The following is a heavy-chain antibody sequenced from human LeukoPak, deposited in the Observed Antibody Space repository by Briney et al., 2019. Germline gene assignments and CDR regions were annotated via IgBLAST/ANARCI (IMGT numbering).Heavy chain of an antibody. Sequence: PSETLSLTCTVSGGSISSYYWSWIRQPPGKGLEWIEYIYYSGSTNYNPSLKSRVTISVDTSKNQFSLKLSSVTAADTAVYYCARVFWSGYYPHFDYWGQGTLVTVSS. J-gene: IGHJ4*02. CDR2: IYYSGST. D-gene: IGHD3-3*01. V-gene: IGHV4-59*01. CDR1: GGSISSYY. CDR3: ARVFWSGYYPHFDY.